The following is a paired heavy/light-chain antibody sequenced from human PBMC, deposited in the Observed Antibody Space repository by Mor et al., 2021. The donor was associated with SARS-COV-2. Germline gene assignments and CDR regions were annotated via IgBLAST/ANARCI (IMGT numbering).Light chain of an antibody. CDR1: NIGSKS. Sequence: SYVLTQPPSVSVAPGQTARITCGGNNIGSKSVHWYQQKPGQAPVVVVYDDSDRPSGIPERFSGSNSGNTATLTISRVEVGDEADYYCQVWDSSSDHPYVLGTGTKVTVL. CDR2: DDS. V-gene: IGLV3-21*02. CDR3: QVWDSSSDHPYV. J-gene: IGLJ1*01.
Heavy chain of an antibody. CDR3: AKDSNYYDSSGYYSPYFDY. Sequence: QVHLVESGGGVVQPGGSLRLSCAASGFTFITYGMHWVRQAPGKGLEWVAFIQSDGSDRYYADSVKGRFTISRDNSKNTLYLQMNSLRPEDTAVYYCAKDSNYYDSSGYYSPYFDYWGQGTLVTVSS. D-gene: IGHD3-22*01. J-gene: IGHJ4*02. CDR1: GFTFITYG. V-gene: IGHV3-30*02. CDR2: IQSDGSDR.